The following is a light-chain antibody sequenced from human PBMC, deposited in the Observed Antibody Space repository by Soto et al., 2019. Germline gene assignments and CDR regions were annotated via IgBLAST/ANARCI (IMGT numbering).Light chain of an antibody. CDR3: QQYNKWRLIN. CDR1: QSVSSN. V-gene: IGKV3-15*01. Sequence: EIVMTQSPATLSVSPGERATLSCRASQSVSSNLGWYQQKPGQAPRLLIYGASTRATGNPARFSGSGSGTEFTLTISSLQSADFAVYYCQQYNKWRLINFGQGTRLEIK. J-gene: IGKJ5*01. CDR2: GAS.